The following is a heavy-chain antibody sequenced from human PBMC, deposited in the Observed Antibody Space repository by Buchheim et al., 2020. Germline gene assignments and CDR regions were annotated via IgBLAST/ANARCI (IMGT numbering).Heavy chain of an antibody. CDR2: INPSGGST. CDR1: GYTFTSYY. J-gene: IGHJ6*02. CDR3: ARDLHYYVSSGYEYYYGMDV. Sequence: QVQLVQSGAEVKKPGASVKVSCKASGYTFTSYYMHWVRQAPGQGLEWMGIINPSGGSTSYAQKFQGRVTMTRDTSTSTVYMELSSLRSEDTAVYYCARDLHYYVSSGYEYYYGMDVWGQGAT. D-gene: IGHD3-22*01. V-gene: IGHV1-46*01.